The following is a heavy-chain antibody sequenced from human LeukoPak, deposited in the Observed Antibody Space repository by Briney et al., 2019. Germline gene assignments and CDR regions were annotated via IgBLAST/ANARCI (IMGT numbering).Heavy chain of an antibody. Sequence: GGSLRLSCAASGFTFSSYWMHWVRQAPGKGLVWVSRINSDGSNTNYADSVKGRFSISRDNAKKTLYLQMNSLTAEDTSVYYCAGDIGPVVAMDHWGQGTLVTVSS. CDR1: GFTFSSYW. J-gene: IGHJ4*02. CDR2: INSDGSNT. CDR3: AGDIGPVVAMDH. V-gene: IGHV3-74*01. D-gene: IGHD2-15*01.